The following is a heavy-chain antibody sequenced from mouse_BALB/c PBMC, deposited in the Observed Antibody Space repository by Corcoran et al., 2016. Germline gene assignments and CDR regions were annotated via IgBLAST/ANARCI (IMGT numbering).Heavy chain of an antibody. D-gene: IGHD1-1*01. CDR2: INPYNGAT. CDR1: GYSFTGYY. J-gene: IGHJ3*01. V-gene: IGHV1-26*01. Sequence: EVQLQQSGPELVTPGASVKISCKASGYSFTGYYMHWVKQSHVKSLEWIGRINPYNGATSYNQNFKDKASLTVDTSSSTAYMELHSLTSEDSAVDYCARSGEGRITTVATGFAYWGQGTLVTVSA. CDR3: ARSGEGRITTVATGFAY.